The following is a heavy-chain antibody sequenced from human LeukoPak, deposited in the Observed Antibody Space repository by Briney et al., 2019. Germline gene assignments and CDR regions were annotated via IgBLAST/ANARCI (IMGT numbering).Heavy chain of an antibody. CDR2: IIPIFGTA. CDR3: ARDYGSGSYYFDY. D-gene: IGHD3-10*01. Sequence: ASVKVSCKASGGTSSSYAISWVRQAPGQGLEWMGGIIPIFGTANYAQKFQGRVTITADKSTSTAYMELSSLRSDDTAVYYCARDYGSGSYYFDYWGQGTLVTVSS. J-gene: IGHJ4*02. V-gene: IGHV1-69*06. CDR1: GGTSSSYA.